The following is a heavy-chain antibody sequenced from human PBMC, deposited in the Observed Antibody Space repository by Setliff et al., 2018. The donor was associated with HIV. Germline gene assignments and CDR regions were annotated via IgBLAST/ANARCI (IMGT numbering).Heavy chain of an antibody. D-gene: IGHD3-3*01. J-gene: IGHJ6*03. CDR2: IIPIYGTP. CDR1: GGTFSSYA. CDR3: ARQFLDWSNDYYSRYYMDV. V-gene: IGHV1-69*13. Sequence: SVKVSCKASGGTFSSYAITWVRQAPGQGPEWMGGIIPIYGTPNYAQRFQGRVTITADESTRTAYMELRSLRSDDTAVYYCARQFLDWSNDYYSRYYMDVWGKGTTVTVSS.